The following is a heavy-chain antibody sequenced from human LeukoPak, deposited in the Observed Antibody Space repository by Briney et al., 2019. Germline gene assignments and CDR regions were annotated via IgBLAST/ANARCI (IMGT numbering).Heavy chain of an antibody. CDR3: ARRPYHYHGLYV. Sequence: SETLSLTCSVSGDSISIYYWNWIRQSPGKGLEWIGYFFYTGSTNYNPSLKSRVHMSVDTSKNQVSLTLRSVTAADTAVYYCARRPYHYHGLYVWGPGTTVIVSS. J-gene: IGHJ6*02. V-gene: IGHV4-59*08. CDR1: GDSISIYY. CDR2: FFYTGST.